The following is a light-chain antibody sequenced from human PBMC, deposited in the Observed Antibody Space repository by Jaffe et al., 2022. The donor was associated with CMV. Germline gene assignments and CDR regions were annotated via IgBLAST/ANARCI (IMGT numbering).Light chain of an antibody. J-gene: IGKJ1*01. CDR1: QSITTY. Sequence: DIQVTQSPSSLSASVGDRVTITCRASQSITTYLNWYQQKPGRAPKLLISATSSLQSGVPSRFSGSGSGTDFTLTISSLQPEDFATYYCQETYSNSWTFGQGTKMEIK. CDR2: ATS. CDR3: QETYSNSWT. V-gene: IGKV1-39*01.